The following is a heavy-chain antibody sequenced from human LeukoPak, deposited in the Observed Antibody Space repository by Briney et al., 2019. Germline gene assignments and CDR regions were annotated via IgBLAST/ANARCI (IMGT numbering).Heavy chain of an antibody. J-gene: IGHJ4*02. V-gene: IGHV3-21*01. CDR2: ISSSSSYI. Sequence: PGGSLRLSCAASGFTFSSYSMNWVRQAPGKGLEWVSIISSSSSYIYYADSVKGRFTISRDNAKNSLYLQMNSLRAEDTAVYYCARGSELGYCSGGSCHFEYWGQGTLVTVSS. CDR1: GFTFSSYS. D-gene: IGHD2-15*01. CDR3: ARGSELGYCSGGSCHFEY.